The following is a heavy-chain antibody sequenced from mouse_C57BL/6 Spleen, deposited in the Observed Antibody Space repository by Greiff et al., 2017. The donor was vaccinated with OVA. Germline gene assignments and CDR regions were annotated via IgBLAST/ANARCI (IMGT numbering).Heavy chain of an antibody. CDR2: INPNYGTT. D-gene: IGHD2-2*01. V-gene: IGHV1-39*01. J-gene: IGHJ4*01. Sequence: VQLKASGPELVKPGASVKISCKASGYSFTDYNMNWVQQSNGTSLEWIGVINPNYGTTSYNQKFKGKATLTVDQSSSTAYMQLNSLTSEDSAVYYCARNGYQDYYAMDYWGQGTSVTVSS. CDR3: ARNGYQDYYAMDY. CDR1: GYSFTDYN.